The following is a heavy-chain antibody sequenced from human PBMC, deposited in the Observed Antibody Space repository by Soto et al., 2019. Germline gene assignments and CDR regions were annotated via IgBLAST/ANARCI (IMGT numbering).Heavy chain of an antibody. CDR2: IYHSGST. CDR3: ARGETQQQRDY. Sequence: SETLSLTCAVSGDSINTTDWWNWVRQPPGKGLQWIGEIYHSGSTKYNPSLKSRVIISVDKSKNQFSLKLSSVTAADTAVYYCARGETQQQRDYWGQGTLVTVSS. J-gene: IGHJ4*02. V-gene: IGHV4-4*02. CDR1: GDSINTTDW. D-gene: IGHD6-13*01.